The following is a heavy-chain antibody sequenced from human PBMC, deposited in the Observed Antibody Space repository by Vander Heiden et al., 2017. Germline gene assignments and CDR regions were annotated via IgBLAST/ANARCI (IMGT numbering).Heavy chain of an antibody. CDR3: ARGYSYGSYGMDV. CDR1: GVVFSSYS. Sequence: EVQLVVSGAGLGKHGGCRGLCWGAAGVVFSSYSMNWVRQAPGKGLEWVSSISISSSYIYYADSVKGRFTISRDNAKNSLYLQMNSLRAEDTAVYYFARGYSYGSYGMDVWGQGTTVTVSS. CDR2: ISISSSYI. V-gene: IGHV3-21*01. J-gene: IGHJ6*02. D-gene: IGHD5-18*01.